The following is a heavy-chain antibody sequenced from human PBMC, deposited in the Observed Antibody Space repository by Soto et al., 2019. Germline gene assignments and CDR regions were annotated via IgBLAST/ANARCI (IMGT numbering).Heavy chain of an antibody. CDR2: IKQDGSEK. D-gene: IGHD4-17*01. CDR1: GFNFGASW. J-gene: IGHJ4*02. CDR3: ARAPFYAAIDY. Sequence: EVQLMESGGGWVQPGGSLRLSCAASGFNFGASWMAWVRQAPGKGLEWVADIKQDGSEKNYVDSVKGRVTISRDDAKNSLYLQMNSLRAEDTAVYYCARAPFYAAIDYWGLGTLVTVSS. V-gene: IGHV3-7*01.